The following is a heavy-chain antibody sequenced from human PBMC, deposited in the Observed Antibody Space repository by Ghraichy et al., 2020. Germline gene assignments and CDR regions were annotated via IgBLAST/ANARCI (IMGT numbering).Heavy chain of an antibody. CDR2: TYFTSKWNN. CDR1: GDSVSRNGAV. Sequence: SQTLSLTCAISGDSVSRNGAVWNWVRQSPSRGLEWLGTTYFTSKWNNDYAESVKSRTTIFADTSKNQFSLQLNSLTPEDTAIYYCARGPWGLFDYWGQGTLVTVSS. V-gene: IGHV6-1*01. D-gene: IGHD1-26*01. CDR3: ARGPWGLFDY. J-gene: IGHJ4*02.